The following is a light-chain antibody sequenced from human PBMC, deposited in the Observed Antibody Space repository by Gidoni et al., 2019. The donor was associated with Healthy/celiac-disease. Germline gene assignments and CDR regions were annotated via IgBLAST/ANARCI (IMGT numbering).Light chain of an antibody. J-gene: IGKJ1*01. CDR3: QQYGSSPWT. CDR2: GAS. Sequence: EIVLTQSPDTLSLSPGERATLSCRASQSVSSSYLAWYQQKPGQAPRLLIYGASSRATGIPDRFSGSGSGTDSTLTISRLEPEDFAVYYCQQYGSSPWTFGQGTKVEIK. CDR1: QSVSSSY. V-gene: IGKV3-20*01.